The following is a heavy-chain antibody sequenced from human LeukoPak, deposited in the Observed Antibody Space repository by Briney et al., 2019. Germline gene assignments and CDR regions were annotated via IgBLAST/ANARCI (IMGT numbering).Heavy chain of an antibody. CDR2: ISGSGGST. CDR1: GFTFSSYA. D-gene: IGHD6-13*01. V-gene: IGHV3-23*01. Sequence: GGSLRLSCAASGFTFSSYAMSWVRQAPGKGLEWVSAISGSGGSTYYADSVKGRFTISRDNSKNTLYLQMNSLRAEDTAVYYCAEECSSSWYLRIGDAFDIWGQGTMVTVSS. CDR3: AEECSSSWYLRIGDAFDI. J-gene: IGHJ3*02.